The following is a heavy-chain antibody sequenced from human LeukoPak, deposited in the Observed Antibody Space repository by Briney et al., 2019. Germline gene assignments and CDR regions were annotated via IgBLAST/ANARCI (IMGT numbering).Heavy chain of an antibody. J-gene: IGHJ2*01. Sequence: SETLSLTCTVSGGSISSYYWSWIRQPPGKGLEWIGYIYYSGSTNYNPSLKSRVTISVDTSKNQFSLKLSSVTAADTAVYYCARITGTSRSYWYFDLWGRGTLVTVSS. CDR2: IYYSGST. D-gene: IGHD1-7*01. CDR3: ARITGTSRSYWYFDL. V-gene: IGHV4-59*08. CDR1: GGSISSYY.